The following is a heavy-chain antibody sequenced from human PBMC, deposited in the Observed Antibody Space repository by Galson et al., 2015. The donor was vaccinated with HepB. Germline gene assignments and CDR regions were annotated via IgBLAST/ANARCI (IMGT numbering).Heavy chain of an antibody. J-gene: IGHJ5*02. CDR3: ARDGLCSSGWYNWFDP. Sequence: SVKVSCKASGYTFTGYYMHWVRQAPGQGLEWMGWISAYNGNTNYAQKLQGRVTMTTDTSTSTAYMELRSLRSDDTAVYYCARDGLCSSGWYNWFDPWGQGTLVTVSS. CDR2: ISAYNGNT. CDR1: GYTFTGYY. D-gene: IGHD6-19*01. V-gene: IGHV1-18*04.